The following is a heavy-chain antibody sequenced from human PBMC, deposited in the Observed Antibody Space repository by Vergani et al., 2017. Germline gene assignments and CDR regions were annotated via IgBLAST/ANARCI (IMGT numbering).Heavy chain of an antibody. CDR1: GFTFQAFA. J-gene: IGHJ2*01. Sequence: VEAGGGLVQPGGSLRLSCTASGFTFQAFAFHWVRQVSGRGLEWVSGIDRNYGVKNGNSFEGRFSISRDNAKKAVFLQMNNLRHEDTALYFCVKDNDYDADGPFDLWGSGTLVTVDS. CDR3: VKDNDYDADGPFDL. CDR2: IDRNYGVK. D-gene: IGHD3-16*01. V-gene: IGHV3-9*01.